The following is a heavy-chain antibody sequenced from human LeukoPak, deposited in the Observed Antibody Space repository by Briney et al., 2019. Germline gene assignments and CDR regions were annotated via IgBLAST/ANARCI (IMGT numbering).Heavy chain of an antibody. CDR1: GFTFSSYS. J-gene: IGHJ4*02. CDR3: ARDNRNGYFDY. CDR2: ISSSSSYI. Sequence: SGGSLRLSCAASGFTFSSYSMNWVRQAPGKGLGWVSSISSSSSYIYYADSVKGRFTISRDNAKNSLYLQMNSLRAEDTAVYYCARDNRNGYFDYWGQGTLVTVSS. V-gene: IGHV3-21*01. D-gene: IGHD1-1*01.